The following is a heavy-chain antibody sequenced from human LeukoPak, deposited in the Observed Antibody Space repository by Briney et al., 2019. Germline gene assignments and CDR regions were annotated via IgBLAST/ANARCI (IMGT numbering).Heavy chain of an antibody. CDR3: ARDGEYGTGSYYRGCFDY. Sequence: ASVKVSCKASGYSFTAFYIHWVRQAPGQGLEWTGWIHPRSGETNYAYKFRGRVTMTRDTSIRTAYMDLGSLGSDDTAVYYCARDGEYGTGSYYRGCFDYWGQGILVTVSS. CDR2: IHPRSGET. V-gene: IGHV1-2*02. D-gene: IGHD3-10*01. J-gene: IGHJ4*02. CDR1: GYSFTAFY.